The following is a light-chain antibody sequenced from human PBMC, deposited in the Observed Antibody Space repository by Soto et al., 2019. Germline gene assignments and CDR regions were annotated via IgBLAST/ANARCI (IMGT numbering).Light chain of an antibody. CDR2: DVT. CDR1: SSDVGGYNY. V-gene: IGLV2-8*01. Sequence: QSALTQPPSASVSPGQSVTISCTGTSSDVGGYNYVSWYQQHPGKVPKLMIYDVTKRPSGVPERFSGSKSGNTASLTVSGLQTEDEAAYGCSSYGGDNNLVFGGGTKLTVL. CDR3: SSYGGDNNLV. J-gene: IGLJ2*01.